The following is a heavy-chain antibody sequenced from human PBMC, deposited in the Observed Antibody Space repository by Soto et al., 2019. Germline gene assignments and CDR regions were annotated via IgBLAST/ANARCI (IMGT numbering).Heavy chain of an antibody. CDR3: ARALFGPSDNNGYYDS. J-gene: IGHJ5*01. V-gene: IGHV4-59*01. D-gene: IGHD3-22*01. CDR1: GYSISTYY. CDR2: IHYAGYT. Sequence: SETLCLTCVVSGYSISTYYWTWIRQPPGKGLEWLVFIHYAGYTNYSAALQSVCTISVGASDNHFSLSLTSVTAVDTEVYYCARALFGPSDNNGYYDSWRQRIMVTVCS.